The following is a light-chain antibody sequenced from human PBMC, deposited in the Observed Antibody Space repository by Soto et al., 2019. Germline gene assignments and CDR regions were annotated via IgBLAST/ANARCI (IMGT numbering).Light chain of an antibody. CDR2: DAS. J-gene: IGKJ1*01. V-gene: IGKV3-20*01. CDR3: QHYGTSPWT. Sequence: EIELTQSAGTLSLSPGERATLSCRASQTVSGSYLAWFQQKPGQAPRLLIYDASTGAAGVPDRFSGSGSGTEFSLTISRLEPEDFAVYYCQHYGTSPWTFGQGTKVEIK. CDR1: QTVSGSY.